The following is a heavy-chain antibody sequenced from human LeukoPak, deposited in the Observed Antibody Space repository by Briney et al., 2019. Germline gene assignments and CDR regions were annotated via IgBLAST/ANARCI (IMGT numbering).Heavy chain of an antibody. J-gene: IGHJ4*02. Sequence: PGRSLRLSCTASGFTYSHYGMHWVRQAPGKGLEWVAVIWSDGTEKYYADAVKGRFTISRDNSRNTLYLQMNSLRGEDTAVYYCAKDAQRGFDYSNSLEYWGQGTLVTVPS. D-gene: IGHD4-11*01. CDR3: AKDAQRGFDYSNSLEY. V-gene: IGHV3-33*06. CDR2: IWSDGTEK. CDR1: GFTYSHYG.